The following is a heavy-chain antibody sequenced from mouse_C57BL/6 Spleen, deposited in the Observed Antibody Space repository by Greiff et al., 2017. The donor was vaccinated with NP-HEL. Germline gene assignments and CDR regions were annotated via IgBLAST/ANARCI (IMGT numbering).Heavy chain of an antibody. J-gene: IGHJ2*01. V-gene: IGHV1-15*01. CDR3: TRGDYGYDFDY. D-gene: IGHD2-2*01. CDR1: GYTFTDYE. Sequence: VQLQESGAELVRPGASVTLSCKASGYTFTDYEMHWVKQTPVHGLEWIGAIDPETGGTAYNQKFKGKAILTADKSSSTAYMELRSLTSEDSAVYYCTRGDYGYDFDYWGQGTTLTVSS. CDR2: IDPETGGT.